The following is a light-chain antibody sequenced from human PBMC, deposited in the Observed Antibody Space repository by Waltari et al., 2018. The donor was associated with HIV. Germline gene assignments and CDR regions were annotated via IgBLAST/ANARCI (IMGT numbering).Light chain of an antibody. V-gene: IGKV3-15*01. CDR1: QIISSN. CDR3: QQYNNWPPLT. J-gene: IGKJ4*01. CDR2: GAS. Sequence: EIVMTQSPATLSVSTGERATLSCRTRQIISSNLAWYQQKPGQAPRLLIYGASTRATGIPARFSGSGSGTEFTLTISSLQSEDFAVYYCQQYNNWPPLTFGGGTKVEIK.